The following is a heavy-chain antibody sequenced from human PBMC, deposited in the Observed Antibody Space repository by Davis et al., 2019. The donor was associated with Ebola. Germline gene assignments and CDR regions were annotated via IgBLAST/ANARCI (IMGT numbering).Heavy chain of an antibody. V-gene: IGHV3-74*01. Sequence: GESLKISCAASGFTFSSYWMHWVRQAPGKGLVWVSRINSDGSSTSYADSVKGRFTISRDNAKNTLYQQMNSLRAEDTAVYYCARGSFSFYHGMDIWGEGTAVTVSS. CDR2: INSDGSST. D-gene: IGHD2-2*01. J-gene: IGHJ6*04. CDR1: GFTFSSYW. CDR3: ARGSFSFYHGMDI.